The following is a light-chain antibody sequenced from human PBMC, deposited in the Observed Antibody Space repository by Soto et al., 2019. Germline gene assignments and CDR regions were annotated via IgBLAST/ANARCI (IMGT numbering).Light chain of an antibody. Sequence: DIQMTQSPSSLSASVGDSVTITCRASQSISNSLNWYQHKPGKAPKLLIYAASTLQSGVPSRFSCSGSGTDFTLTISSLQPEDFATYFCQQSHNTPFTFGPGTNVDIE. CDR2: AAS. V-gene: IGKV1-39*01. J-gene: IGKJ3*01. CDR1: QSISNS. CDR3: QQSHNTPFT.